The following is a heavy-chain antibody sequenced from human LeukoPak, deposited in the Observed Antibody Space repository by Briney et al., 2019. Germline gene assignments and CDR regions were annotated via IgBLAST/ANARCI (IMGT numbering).Heavy chain of an antibody. D-gene: IGHD6-19*01. CDR1: GFTFSSYE. CDR3: ARLRGWTYGMDV. J-gene: IGHJ6*04. CDR2: IISSGSTI. V-gene: IGHV3-48*03. Sequence: PGGSLRLSCAASGFTFSSYEMNWVRQAPGKGLEWVSYIISSGSTIYYADSVKGRFTICRDNAKNSLYLQMNSLRAEDTAVYYCARLRGWTYGMDVWGEGTTVTVSS.